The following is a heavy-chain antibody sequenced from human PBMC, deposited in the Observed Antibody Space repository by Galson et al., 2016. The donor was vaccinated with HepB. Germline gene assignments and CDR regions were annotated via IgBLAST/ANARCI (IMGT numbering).Heavy chain of an antibody. D-gene: IGHD4/OR15-4a*01. CDR3: ARIKTPYGSNIYYGMDV. V-gene: IGHV3-33*01. J-gene: IGHJ6*02. CDR1: GFRFRDHG. Sequence: SLRLSCAASGFRFRDHGMHWVRQAPDKGLEWVAVIWYSGIQIFYADSVKGRFTISRDNAKSTLDLQMDSLRPEDTGVYYCARIKTPYGSNIYYGMDVWGQGTTVTVSS. CDR2: IWYSGIQI.